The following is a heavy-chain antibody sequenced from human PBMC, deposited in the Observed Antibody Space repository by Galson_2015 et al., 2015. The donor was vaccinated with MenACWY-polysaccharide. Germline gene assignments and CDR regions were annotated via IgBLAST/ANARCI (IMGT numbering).Heavy chain of an antibody. V-gene: IGHV5-51*03. J-gene: IGHJ4*01. Sequence: QSGAEVTEPGESLKISCKGSGYTFNNYWIAWVRQMPGKGLESMGIIYPGDSDTKYSPSFQGQVTISADKSIGTAYLQWSSLKASDTAMYYCARKMIMVGGEPALDYWGHVTLVTVS. CDR2: IYPGDSDT. CDR1: GYTFNNYW. D-gene: IGHD3-16*01. CDR3: ARKMIMVGGEPALDY.